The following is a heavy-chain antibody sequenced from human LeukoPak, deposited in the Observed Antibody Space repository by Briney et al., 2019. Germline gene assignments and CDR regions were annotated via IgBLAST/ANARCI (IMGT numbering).Heavy chain of an antibody. V-gene: IGHV4-39*02. CDR3: ARDALAVAGTSDY. Sequence: SETPSLTCTVSGGSISSSSYYWGWIRQPPGKGLEWIGSIYYSGSTYYNPSLKSRVTISVDTSKNQFSLKLSSVTAADTAVYYCARDALAVAGTSDYWGQGTLVTVSS. CDR1: GGSISSSSYY. CDR2: IYYSGST. J-gene: IGHJ4*02. D-gene: IGHD6-19*01.